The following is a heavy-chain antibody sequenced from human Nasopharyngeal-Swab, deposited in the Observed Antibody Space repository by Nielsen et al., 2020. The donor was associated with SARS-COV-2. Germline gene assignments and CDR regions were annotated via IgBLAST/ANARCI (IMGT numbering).Heavy chain of an antibody. J-gene: IGHJ6*02. CDR2: FDPEDGET. CDR3: RVVPAAMWYYYYGMDV. Sequence: ASVKVSCKVSGYTLTELSMHWVRQAPGKGLEWMGGFDPEDGETIYAQKFQSRVTMTEDTSTDTAYMELSSLRSEDTAVYYCRVVPAAMWYYYYGMDVWGQGTTVTVSS. CDR1: GYTLTELS. D-gene: IGHD2-2*01. V-gene: IGHV1-24*01.